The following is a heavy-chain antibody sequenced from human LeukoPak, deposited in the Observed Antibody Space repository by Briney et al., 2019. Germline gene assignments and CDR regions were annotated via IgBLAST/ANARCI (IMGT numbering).Heavy chain of an antibody. V-gene: IGHV3-72*01. D-gene: IGHD3-10*01. Sequence: GGSLRLSCAVSGFTFSDYFSDWVRQAPGKGLEWVGRIRNSVNNYNTEYNASLKGRFTISIDDSNNPLYLQLSSLKTEDTAVYFCVARLRGVGYWGQGTLVTASS. CDR3: VARLRGVGY. CDR1: GFTFSDYF. CDR2: IRNSVNNYNT. J-gene: IGHJ4*02.